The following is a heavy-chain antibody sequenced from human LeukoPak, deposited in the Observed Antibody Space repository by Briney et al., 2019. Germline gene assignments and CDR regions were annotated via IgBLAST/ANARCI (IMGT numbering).Heavy chain of an antibody. J-gene: IGHJ4*02. Sequence: GGSLRLSCAASGFTFSSYAMSWVRQAPGKGLEWVSAISGSGGSTYYADSVKGRFTISRDNSKNTLHLQMNSLRAEDTAVYYCAKEKFLEWLLLGGFDYWGQGTLVTVSS. D-gene: IGHD3-3*01. V-gene: IGHV3-23*01. CDR3: AKEKFLEWLLLGGFDY. CDR1: GFTFSSYA. CDR2: ISGSGGST.